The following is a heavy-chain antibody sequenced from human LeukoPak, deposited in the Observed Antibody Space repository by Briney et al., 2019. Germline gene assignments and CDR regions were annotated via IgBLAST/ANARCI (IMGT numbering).Heavy chain of an antibody. CDR2: ISGSGGST. Sequence: GGSLRLSCAASGFTFSSYAMCWVRQAPGKGLEWVSAISGSGGSTYYADSVKGRFTISRDNSKNTLHLQLNTLRAEDTAVYYCARVNYHDSSGLDPFYYYGMDVWGQGTTVTVSS. CDR1: GFTFSSYA. D-gene: IGHD3-22*01. V-gene: IGHV3-23*01. CDR3: ARVNYHDSSGLDPFYYYGMDV. J-gene: IGHJ6*02.